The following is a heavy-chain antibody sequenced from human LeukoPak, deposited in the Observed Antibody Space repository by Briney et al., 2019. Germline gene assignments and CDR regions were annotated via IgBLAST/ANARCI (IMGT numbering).Heavy chain of an antibody. CDR1: NGSLSGYY. CDR3: ARSMYSSGWYNLLYFDY. CDR2: INHSGRT. V-gene: IGHV4-34*01. Sequence: SETLSLTCAVYNGSLSGYYWSWIRQPPGKGLEWIGEINHSGRTDYNPSLKSRVTISGDTSKNQFSLKLSSVTAADTAVYFCARSMYSSGWYNLLYFDYWGQGTLVTVSS. J-gene: IGHJ4*02. D-gene: IGHD6-19*01.